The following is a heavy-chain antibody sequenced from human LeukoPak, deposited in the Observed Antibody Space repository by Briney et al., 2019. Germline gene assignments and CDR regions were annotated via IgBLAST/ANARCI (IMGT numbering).Heavy chain of an antibody. D-gene: IGHD3-22*01. V-gene: IGHV3-23*01. CDR3: AKDHLGRYYYDSSGYYSDI. CDR1: GLTFSSHS. CDR2: ISGSGGST. Sequence: PGGSLRLSCAASGLTFSSHSMNWVRQAPGKGLEWVSAISGSGGSTYYADSVKGRFTISRDNSKNTLYLQMNSLRAEDTAVYYCAKDHLGRYYYDSSGYYSDIWGQGTMVTVSS. J-gene: IGHJ3*02.